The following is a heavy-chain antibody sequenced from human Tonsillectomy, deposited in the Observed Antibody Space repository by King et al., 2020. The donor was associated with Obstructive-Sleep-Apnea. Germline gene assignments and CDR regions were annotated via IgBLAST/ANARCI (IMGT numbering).Heavy chain of an antibody. CDR3: ATVPTDFFYY. CDR1: GLTVSSSY. J-gene: IGHJ4*02. D-gene: IGHD2-21*02. V-gene: IGHV3-66*01. CDR2: IYGGGKT. Sequence: VQLVESGGGLVQPGGSLRLSCAASGLTVSSSYMSWVRQAPGRGLEWVSVIYGGGKTYYVDSLRDGLTISRDNSKNTLYHQMNRLRAEDSAVYYCATVPTDFFYYWGRGILVTVSS.